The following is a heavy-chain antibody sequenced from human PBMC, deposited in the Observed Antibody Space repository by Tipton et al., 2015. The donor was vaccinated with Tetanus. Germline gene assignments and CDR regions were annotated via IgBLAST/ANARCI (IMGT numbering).Heavy chain of an antibody. CDR1: GFIFSTHG. J-gene: IGHJ4*02. CDR2: IKSKTDGGTT. V-gene: IGHV3-15*07. CDR3: TTSGIVGSGSRVDC. D-gene: IGHD1-26*01. Sequence: SLRLSCAASGFIFSTHGMHWVRQAPGKGLEWVGRIKSKTDGGTTDYAARVKDRISISSDDSKNTLYLQMNSVKTEDTDVCYWTTSGIVGSGSRVDCWGRGALVPVSS.